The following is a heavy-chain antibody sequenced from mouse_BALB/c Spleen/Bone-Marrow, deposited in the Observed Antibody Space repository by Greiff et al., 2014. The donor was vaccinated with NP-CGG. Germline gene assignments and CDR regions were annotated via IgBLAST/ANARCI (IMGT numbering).Heavy chain of an antibody. J-gene: IGHJ4*01. D-gene: IGHD1-1*02. CDR3: SRCGRGCATDY. CDR1: GYTFTDYY. CDR2: INPNNGVT. Sequence: VQLQQSGPELVKPGASVKISCKASGYTFTDYYMHWVKQSPGQSLEWIGGINPNNGVTSYNQKFKDKATLTVDKSSNTAYMELLSLTSEDSAVYVGSRCGRGCATDYWGQGTSVTVSS. V-gene: IGHV1-26*01.